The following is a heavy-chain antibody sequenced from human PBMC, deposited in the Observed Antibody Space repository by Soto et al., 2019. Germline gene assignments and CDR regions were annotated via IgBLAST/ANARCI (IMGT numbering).Heavy chain of an antibody. D-gene: IGHD4-17*01. CDR1: GFRFSNYG. CDR2: IWSDGSNR. CDR3: AGGAGDSKAGWFDP. J-gene: IGHJ5*02. Sequence: QVQLVEAGGGVVQPGRSLRLSCAASGFRFSNYGMHWVRQAPGKGLEWVAVIWSDGSNRYHADSVKGRFTISRDNSKNTLYLHMNRLRVEETAVYYCAGGAGDSKAGWFDPWGQGTLVTVSS. V-gene: IGHV3-33*01.